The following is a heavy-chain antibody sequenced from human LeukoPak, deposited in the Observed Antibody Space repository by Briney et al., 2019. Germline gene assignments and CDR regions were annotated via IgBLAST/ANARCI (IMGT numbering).Heavy chain of an antibody. V-gene: IGHV3-30*18. J-gene: IGHJ4*02. D-gene: IGHD2-2*01. CDR3: AKGAKRLVPYYFDY. CDR2: ISYDGSNK. Sequence: GGSLRLSCAASGFTFNSYGTHWVRQAPGKGLEWVAVISYDGSNKYYADSVKGRFTISRDNSKNTLYLQMNSLRAEDTAVYYCAKGAKRLVPYYFDYWGQGILVTVSS. CDR1: GFTFNSYG.